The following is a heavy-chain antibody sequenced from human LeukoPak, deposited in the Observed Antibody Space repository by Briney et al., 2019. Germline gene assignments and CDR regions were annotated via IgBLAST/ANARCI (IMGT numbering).Heavy chain of an antibody. V-gene: IGHV1-2*02. CDR1: GYTFTSYY. CDR3: ARASSGSFDYYYYMDV. J-gene: IGHJ6*03. CDR2: INPNSGGT. Sequence: ASVKVSCKASGYTFTSYYMHWVRQAPGQGLEWMGWINPNSGGTNYAQKFQGRVTITADESTSTAYMELSSLRSEDTAVYYCARASSGSFDYYYYMDVWGKGTTVTISS. D-gene: IGHD3-10*01.